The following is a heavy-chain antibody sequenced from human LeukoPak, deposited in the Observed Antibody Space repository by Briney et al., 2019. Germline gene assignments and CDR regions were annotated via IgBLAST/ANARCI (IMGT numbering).Heavy chain of an antibody. D-gene: IGHD3-16*01. CDR3: ARHDNDDDFDY. Sequence: VASVKVSCQASGYTFTRYAINWLRQAPGQGLEWMGWINMYTANPAYAQGFTGRFVFSLDTSVTTAYLQISNLKTEDTAVYYCARHDNDDDFDYWGQGTLVTVSS. J-gene: IGHJ4*02. CDR2: INMYTANP. CDR1: GYTFTRYA. V-gene: IGHV7-4-1*02.